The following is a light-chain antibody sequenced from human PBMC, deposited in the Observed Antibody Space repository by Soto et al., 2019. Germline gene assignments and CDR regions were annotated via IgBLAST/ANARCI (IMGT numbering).Light chain of an antibody. Sequence: QSVLTQPPSVSAAPGQKVTISCSGSSSNIGNNYVSWYQHLPGTAPKLLIYDSNMRPSGIPDRFSGSKSGTSATLGITGLQTGDEADYYCGTWDSSLSAGVFGGGTKVTVL. V-gene: IGLV1-51*01. CDR3: GTWDSSLSAGV. J-gene: IGLJ2*01. CDR1: SSNIGNNY. CDR2: DSN.